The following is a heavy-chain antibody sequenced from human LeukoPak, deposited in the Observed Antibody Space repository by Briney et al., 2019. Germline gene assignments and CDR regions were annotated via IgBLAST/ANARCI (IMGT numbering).Heavy chain of an antibody. Sequence: GGSLRLSCAASGFTFSNAWMSWVRQAPGKGLEWVSVIYSGGGTFYADSVKGRFIISRDNSKNTLYLQMNSLRAEDTAVYYCARGVTTYYKDPFGDWGQGTLVTVSS. V-gene: IGHV3-66*01. D-gene: IGHD3-10*01. CDR3: ARGVTTYYKDPFGD. J-gene: IGHJ4*02. CDR1: GFTFSNAW. CDR2: IYSGGGT.